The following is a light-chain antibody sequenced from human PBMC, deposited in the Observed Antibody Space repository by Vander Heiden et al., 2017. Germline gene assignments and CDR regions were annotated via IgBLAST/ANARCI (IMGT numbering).Light chain of an antibody. CDR1: KSISSS. J-gene: IGKJ4*01. V-gene: IGKV3-11*01. CDR3: QHRTNWPLT. CDR2: DAS. Sequence: ELVLTQSPATLSLSPGERATLSCRASKSISSSLSLYQQKPGQAPRLLIYDASKGATGIPARFSGSGSGTDYTLTISSLEPEDFAIYYCQHRTNWPLTFGGGTKVEIK.